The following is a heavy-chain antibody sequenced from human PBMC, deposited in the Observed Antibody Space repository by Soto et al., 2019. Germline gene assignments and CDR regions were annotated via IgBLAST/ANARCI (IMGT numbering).Heavy chain of an antibody. V-gene: IGHV1-69*02. J-gene: IGHJ4*02. D-gene: IGHD2-15*01. CDR3: AKVGGGYCSGGNCYHEDDFDY. CDR2: IIPILGIA. Sequence: SVKVSCKASGGTFSSYTISWVRQAPGQGLEWMGRIIPILGIANYAQKFQGRVTITADKSTSTAYMQMNSLRAEDTAVYYCAKVGGGYCSGGNCYHEDDFDYWGQGTLVTVSS. CDR1: GGTFSSYT.